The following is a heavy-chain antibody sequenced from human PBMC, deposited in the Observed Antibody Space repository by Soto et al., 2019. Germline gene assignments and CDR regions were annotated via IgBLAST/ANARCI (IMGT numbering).Heavy chain of an antibody. D-gene: IGHD3-22*01. CDR3: AREIDKDSSGPTFDP. J-gene: IGHJ5*02. V-gene: IGHV1-46*01. CDR1: GYTFTSYY. CDR2: INPSGGST. Sequence: AAVKFSCKPSGYTFTSYYRHWVRQAPGQGLEWMGIINPSGGSTSYAQKFQGRVTMTRDTSTSTVYMELSSLRSEDTAVYYCAREIDKDSSGPTFDPWGQGTLVPVSS.